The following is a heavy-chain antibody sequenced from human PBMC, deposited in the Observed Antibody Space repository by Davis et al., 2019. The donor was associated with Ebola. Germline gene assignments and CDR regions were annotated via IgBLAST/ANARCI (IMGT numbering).Heavy chain of an antibody. D-gene: IGHD3-3*01. Sequence: PSETLSLTCAASGITFSRSSMNCVRQAPGKGLEWVAFISSGSFTIHYADSVKGRFTISRDNAKNSLFLQMNSLRDEDTAVYYCARWSILGQWGQGTLVTVSS. CDR2: ISSGSFTI. V-gene: IGHV3-48*02. J-gene: IGHJ4*02. CDR3: ARWSILGQ. CDR1: GITFSRSS.